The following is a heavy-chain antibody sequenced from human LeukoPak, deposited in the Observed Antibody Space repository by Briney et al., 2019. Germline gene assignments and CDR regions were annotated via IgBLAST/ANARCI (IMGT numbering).Heavy chain of an antibody. J-gene: IGHJ5*02. CDR1: GYTFTSYY. CDR3: AREGPLGWVWFDP. Sequence: ASVKVSCKASGYTFTSYYMHWVRHAPGQGLEWMGIINPSGGSTSYAQKFQGRVTMTRDMSTSTVYMKLSSLRSEDTAVYYCAREGPLGWVWFDPWGQGTLVTVSS. D-gene: IGHD2-21*01. V-gene: IGHV1-46*01. CDR2: INPSGGST.